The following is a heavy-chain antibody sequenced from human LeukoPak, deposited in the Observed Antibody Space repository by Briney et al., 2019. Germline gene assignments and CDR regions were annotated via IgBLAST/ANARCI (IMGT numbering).Heavy chain of an antibody. Sequence: PGGSLRLSCAASGFTVCSSFMTWVRQAPGKGLEWVSVISYDGSNKYYADSVKGRFTISRDNSKNTLYLQMNSLRAEDTAMYYCAKNSGSTALWGQGTLVTVSS. V-gene: IGHV3-30*18. CDR1: GFTVCSSF. J-gene: IGHJ4*02. CDR3: AKNSGSTAL. D-gene: IGHD1-26*01. CDR2: ISYDGSNK.